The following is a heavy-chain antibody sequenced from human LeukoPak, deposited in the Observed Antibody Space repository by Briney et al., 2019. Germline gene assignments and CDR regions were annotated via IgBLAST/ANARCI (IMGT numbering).Heavy chain of an antibody. J-gene: IGHJ6*03. Sequence: SETLSLTCTVSGDSISSHYWSWIRQPPGKGLEWIGYIYYSGSTNYNPSLKSRVTISVDTSKNQFSLKLSSVTAADTAVYYCARGPIAARAYYYYYMDVWGKGTTVTVSS. CDR2: IYYSGST. CDR1: GDSISSHY. CDR3: ARGPIAARAYYYYYMDV. D-gene: IGHD6-6*01. V-gene: IGHV4-59*11.